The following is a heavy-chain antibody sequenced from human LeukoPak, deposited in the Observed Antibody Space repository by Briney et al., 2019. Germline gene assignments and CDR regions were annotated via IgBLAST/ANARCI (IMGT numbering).Heavy chain of an antibody. V-gene: IGHV3-7*01. CDR3: AGAAAALSHFWSGHLAQHYFHY. D-gene: IGHD3-3*02. CDR1: GFTFSNYW. Sequence: PGGSLRLSCAASGFTFSNYWMSWVRQAPGKGLEWVANTQQDGSEKYYVDSVKGRFIISRDNAQNSLYLQMNSLSVEDTAVYYCAGAAAALSHFWSGHLAQHYFHYWGQGTLVAVSS. CDR2: TQQDGSEK. J-gene: IGHJ4*02.